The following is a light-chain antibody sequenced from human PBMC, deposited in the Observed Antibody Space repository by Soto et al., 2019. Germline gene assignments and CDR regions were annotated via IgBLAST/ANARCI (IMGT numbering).Light chain of an antibody. J-gene: IGLJ2*01. CDR2: EVS. Sequence: QSALTQPASVSGSTGQSITISCTGSSSDVGGYNYVSWYQQHPGKAPKLMIYEVSNRPSGISNRFSGSKSGNTASLTLSGLQAEGEADYYCSAYTSSSTLVFGGGTKLTVL. CDR3: SAYTSSSTLV. CDR1: SSDVGGYNY. V-gene: IGLV2-14*01.